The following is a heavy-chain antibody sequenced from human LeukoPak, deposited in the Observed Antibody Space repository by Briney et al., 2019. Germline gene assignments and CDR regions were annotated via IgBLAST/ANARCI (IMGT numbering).Heavy chain of an antibody. CDR1: GFTFSDYD. Sequence: GGSLRLSCAASGFTFSDYDMHWVRRATGKGLEWVSAIGTAGDTYYTGSVKGRFTISRENAKNSLYLQMNSLRAGDTAVYYCARVAKERVGGVYYFDYWGQGTLVTVSS. CDR3: ARVAKERVGGVYYFDY. D-gene: IGHD1-1*01. J-gene: IGHJ4*02. CDR2: IGTAGDT. V-gene: IGHV3-13*01.